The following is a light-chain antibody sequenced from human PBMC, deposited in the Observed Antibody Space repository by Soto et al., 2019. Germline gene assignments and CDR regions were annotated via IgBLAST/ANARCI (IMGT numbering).Light chain of an antibody. V-gene: IGKV1-27*01. CDR2: AAS. Sequence: DIQMTQSPSSLSASVGDRVTITCRASQGIDNHLAWYQQKPGKAPKLLIYAASTLQSGVPSRFTGSGSGTDFTLTISSLPLEDAAIYYCQKCKVAHFTFGGGTKVEIK. CDR3: QKCKVAHFT. J-gene: IGKJ4*01. CDR1: QGIDNH.